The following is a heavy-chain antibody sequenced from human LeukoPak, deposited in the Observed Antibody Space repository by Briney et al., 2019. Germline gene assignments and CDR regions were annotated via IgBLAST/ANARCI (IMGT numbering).Heavy chain of an antibody. J-gene: IGHJ4*02. CDR3: ARGKEVITMLRGLKPGYYFDY. V-gene: IGHV4-59*01. CDR1: GGSITNYY. D-gene: IGHD3-10*01. Sequence: PSETLSLTFTVSGGSITNYYWSWIPQPPGKGLEWIGYIHYSGSTKYKSSLKSRVTISVDTSKNQFSLKLNSVTAADTAVYYCARGKEVITMLRGLKPGYYFDYWGQGTLVTVSS. CDR2: IHYSGST.